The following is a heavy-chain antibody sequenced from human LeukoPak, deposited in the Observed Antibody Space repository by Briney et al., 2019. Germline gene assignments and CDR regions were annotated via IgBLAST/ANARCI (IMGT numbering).Heavy chain of an antibody. D-gene: IGHD3-9*01. Sequence: PGGSLRLACAASGFTFSSYAMSWVRQAPGKGLEWVSAISGSGGSTYYADSVKGRFTISRDNSKNTLYLQMNSLRAEDTAVYYCAKTGILTGYHESWGQGTLVTVSS. V-gene: IGHV3-23*01. J-gene: IGHJ5*02. CDR2: ISGSGGST. CDR1: GFTFSSYA. CDR3: AKTGILTGYHES.